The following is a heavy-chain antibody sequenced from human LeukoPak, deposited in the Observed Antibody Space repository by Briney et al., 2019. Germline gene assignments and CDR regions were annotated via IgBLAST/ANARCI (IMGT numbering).Heavy chain of an antibody. CDR3: ARDRREEGLEQYYYYGMDV. J-gene: IGHJ6*02. V-gene: IGHV1-69*04. CDR1: GGTFSSYA. Sequence: ASVKVSCKASGGTFSSYAISWVREAPGQGLEWMGRIIPILGIANYAQKFQGRVTITVDKSTSTAYMELSSLRSEDTAVYYCARDRREEGLEQYYYYGMDVWGQGTTVTVSS. CDR2: IIPILGIA. D-gene: IGHD1/OR15-1a*01.